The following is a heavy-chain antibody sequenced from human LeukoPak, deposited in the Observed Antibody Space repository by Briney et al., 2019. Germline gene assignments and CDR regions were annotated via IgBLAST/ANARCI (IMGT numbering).Heavy chain of an antibody. V-gene: IGHV3-23*01. Sequence: GGSLRLSCVTSGFAFQTYALSWVRQAPGKGLEWVSAISGSGGHTYHADSVKGRFTISRDNSRDTLYLQMNSLRAKDTAVYYCAKFFRRVATLWEYYDYWGQGTLVTVSS. CDR2: ISGSGGHT. CDR3: AKFFRRVATLWEYYDY. CDR1: GFAFQTYA. D-gene: IGHD5-12*01. J-gene: IGHJ4*02.